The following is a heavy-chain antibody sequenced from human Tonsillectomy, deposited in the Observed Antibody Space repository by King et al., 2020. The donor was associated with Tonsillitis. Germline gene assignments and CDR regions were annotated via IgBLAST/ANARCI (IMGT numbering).Heavy chain of an antibody. Sequence: LQLQESGPGLVRPSETLSLTCTVSGDSITNYYWNWIRQPPGKGLEWIGHIYYNGRTNYDPSLKSRVTISVDKSKNQFSLNLSSVTGADTAVYYCARDRGGSAAHYFAYWGQGTLVTVSS. J-gene: IGHJ4*02. V-gene: IGHV4-59*01. CDR2: IYYNGRT. D-gene: IGHD6-25*01. CDR1: GDSITNYY. CDR3: ARDRGGSAAHYFAY.